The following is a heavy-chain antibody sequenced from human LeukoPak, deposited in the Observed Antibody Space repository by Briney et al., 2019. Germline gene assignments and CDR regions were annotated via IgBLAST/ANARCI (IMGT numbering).Heavy chain of an antibody. D-gene: IGHD6-6*01. CDR2: TYYRSKWYS. V-gene: IGHV6-1*01. CDR3: ARGSYSSSDY. Sequence: SQTLSLTCAISGDSVSSNSAAWNWIRQSPSRGLEWLGRTYYRSKWYSDYAVPMKSRITINADTSKNQFSLQLNSVTPEDTAVYYCARGSYSSSDYWGQGTLVTVSS. J-gene: IGHJ4*02. CDR1: GDSVSSNSAA.